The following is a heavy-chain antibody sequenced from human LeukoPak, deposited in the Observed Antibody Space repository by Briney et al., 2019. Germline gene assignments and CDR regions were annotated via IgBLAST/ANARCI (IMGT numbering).Heavy chain of an antibody. V-gene: IGHV4-30-4*01. CDR2: IYYSGST. Sequence: SQTLSLTCTVSGGSISSGDYYWSWIRQPPGKGLEWIGYIYYSGSTYYNPSLKSRVTISVDTSKNQFSLKLSSVTAADTAVYYCAREPGLYCSGGSCCSGYWGQGTLVTVSS. J-gene: IGHJ4*02. D-gene: IGHD2-15*01. CDR1: GGSISSGDYY. CDR3: AREPGLYCSGGSCCSGY.